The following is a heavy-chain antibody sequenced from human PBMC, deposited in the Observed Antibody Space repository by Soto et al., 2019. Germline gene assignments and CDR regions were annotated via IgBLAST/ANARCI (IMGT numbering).Heavy chain of an antibody. CDR1: GYSISSGYY. CDR2: VYHSGSL. Sequence: SETLSLTCAVSGYSISSGYYWRWIRQPPGKGLEWIGSVYHSGSLYHNPSLKSRVTLSVDTSKNEFSLNLNSVTAADTAVYYCARLLYDSRGYYYFDYWGQGTLVTVSS. J-gene: IGHJ4*01. V-gene: IGHV4-38-2*01. CDR3: ARLLYDSRGYYYFDY. D-gene: IGHD3-22*01.